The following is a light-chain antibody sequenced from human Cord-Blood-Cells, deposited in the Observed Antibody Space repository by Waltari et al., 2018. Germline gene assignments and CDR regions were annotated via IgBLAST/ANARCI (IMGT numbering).Light chain of an antibody. CDR3: AAWDDSLNGPV. J-gene: IGLJ2*01. V-gene: IGLV1-44*01. CDR1: SSNIGSNT. CDR2: SNK. Sequence: QSVLTQPPSASGTPGQRVTISCSGSSSNIGSNTVHWYQQLPGTAPKRLIYSNKQRPSGVPDRFSGSKSGTSASLAISGLQSEDEADYYCAAWDDSLNGPVFGGGTKLTVL.